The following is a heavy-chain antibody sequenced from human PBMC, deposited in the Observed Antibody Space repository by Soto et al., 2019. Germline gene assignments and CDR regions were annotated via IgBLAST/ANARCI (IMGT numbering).Heavy chain of an antibody. V-gene: IGHV3-23*01. CDR1: GFTFSSYA. D-gene: IGHD2-15*01. CDR3: AKGDCTGGTCYRGFDY. J-gene: IGHJ4*02. Sequence: EVQLLESGGGLVQPGGSLRLSCAASGFTFSSYAMSWVRQAPGKGLEWVSTITGSGITTYFAASVKGRFTFSRDNSKRTLYLQINSLRAEDTAVYYCAKGDCTGGTCYRGFDYWGQGTLVTVSS. CDR2: ITGSGITT.